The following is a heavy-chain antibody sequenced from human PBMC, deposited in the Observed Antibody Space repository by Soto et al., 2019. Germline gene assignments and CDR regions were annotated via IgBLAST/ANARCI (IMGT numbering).Heavy chain of an antibody. CDR3: AREDIVVVPAQGGPQGYFDY. D-gene: IGHD2-2*01. V-gene: IGHV1-46*03. CDR1: GYTFTSYY. Sequence: ASVKVSCKASGYTFTSYYMHWVRQAPGQGLEWMGIINPGGGSTSYAQKFQGRVTMTRDTSTSTAYMELSSLRSEDTAVYYCAREDIVVVPAQGGPQGYFDYWGQGTLVTVSS. J-gene: IGHJ4*02. CDR2: INPGGGST.